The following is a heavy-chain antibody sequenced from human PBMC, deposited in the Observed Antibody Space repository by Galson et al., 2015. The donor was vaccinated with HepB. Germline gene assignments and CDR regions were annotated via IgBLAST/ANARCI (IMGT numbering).Heavy chain of an antibody. CDR1: GFTFSSYS. Sequence: SLRLSCAASGFTFSSYSMNWVRQAPGKGLEWVSSISSSSSYIYYADSVKGRFTISRDNAKNSLYLQMNSLRAEDTAVYYCARDPDIVATTGEYYFDYWGQGTLVTVSS. J-gene: IGHJ4*02. CDR3: ARDPDIVATTGEYYFDY. D-gene: IGHD5-12*01. V-gene: IGHV3-21*01. CDR2: ISSSSSYI.